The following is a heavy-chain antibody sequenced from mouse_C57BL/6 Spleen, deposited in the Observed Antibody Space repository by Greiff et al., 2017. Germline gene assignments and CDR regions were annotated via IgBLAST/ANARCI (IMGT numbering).Heavy chain of an antibody. CDR1: GYTFTDYE. CDR2: IDPETGGT. Sequence: QVQLKQSGAELVRPGASVTLSCKASGYTFTDYEMHWVKQTPVHGLEWIGAIDPETGGTAYNQKFKGKAILTADKSSSTAYMELRSLTSEDSAVYCCARSTCYCYDPWYFGVWGTGTTVTVSS. D-gene: IGHD2-9*01. CDR3: ARSTCYCYDPWYFGV. J-gene: IGHJ1*03. V-gene: IGHV1-15*01.